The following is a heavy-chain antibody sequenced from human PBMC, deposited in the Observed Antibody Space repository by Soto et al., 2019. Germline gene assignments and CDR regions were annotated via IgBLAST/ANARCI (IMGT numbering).Heavy chain of an antibody. CDR1: GFILSDHY. Sequence: EVQLVESGGGLVQPGGSLRLSCAASGFILSDHYMDWVRQAPGKGLEWVGRSRNKANSYTTEYVASVKGRFTISRDESKNSLYLQMNSLRTEDXXVXXXXXAXPPFQHWGQGTLVTVSS. CDR3: XXAXPPFQH. CDR2: SRNKANSYTT. J-gene: IGHJ1*01. V-gene: IGHV3-72*01.